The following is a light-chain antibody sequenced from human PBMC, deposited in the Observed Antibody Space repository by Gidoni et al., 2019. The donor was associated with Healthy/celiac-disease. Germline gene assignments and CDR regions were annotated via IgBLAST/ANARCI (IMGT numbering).Light chain of an antibody. J-gene: IGKJ1*01. CDR1: QSVSSN. Sequence: ILITQSPSTLSVSPGERATLSCRASQSVSSNLAWYQQKPGQAPRLLIYGASTRATGIPARFSGSGSGTEFTLTISSLQSEDFAVYYCQQYNNWPRTFXQXTKVEIK. CDR2: GAS. CDR3: QQYNNWPRT. V-gene: IGKV3-15*01.